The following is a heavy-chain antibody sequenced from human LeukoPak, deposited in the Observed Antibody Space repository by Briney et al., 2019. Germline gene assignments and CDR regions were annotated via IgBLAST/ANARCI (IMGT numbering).Heavy chain of an antibody. J-gene: IGHJ4*02. D-gene: IGHD3-10*01. Sequence: GGPLRLSRSASGFPFSSYWMHWVRQAAPKGLGWVPRINGDARTTNYADCGQGQFTIFRDNANNTLYLQMNSLRAEDTAVYYRAAPTSRGGYWGQGTLVSVSS. CDR2: INGDARTT. V-gene: IGHV3-74*01. CDR1: GFPFSSYW. CDR3: AAPTSRGGY.